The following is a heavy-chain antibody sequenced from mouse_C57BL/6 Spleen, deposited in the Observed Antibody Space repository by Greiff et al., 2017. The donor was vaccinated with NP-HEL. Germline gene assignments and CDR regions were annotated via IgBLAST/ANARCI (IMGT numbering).Heavy chain of an antibody. J-gene: IGHJ4*01. CDR3: ARAYYSNYPYSFDY. CDR2: INPSTGGT. CDR1: GYSFTGYY. D-gene: IGHD2-5*01. Sequence: EVKLQQSGPELVKPGASVKISCKASGYSFTGYYMNWVKQSPEKNLEWIGEINPSTGGTTYNQKFKAKATLTVDKSSSTAYMQLKSLTSEDSAFYYCARAYYSNYPYSFDYWGQGTSVTVSS. V-gene: IGHV1-42*01.